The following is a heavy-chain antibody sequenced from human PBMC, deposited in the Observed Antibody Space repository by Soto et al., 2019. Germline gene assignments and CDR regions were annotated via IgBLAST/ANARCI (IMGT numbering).Heavy chain of an antibody. V-gene: IGHV1-69*12. CDR2: IIPIFGTA. CDR1: GGTFSSYA. D-gene: IGHD6-19*01. J-gene: IGHJ6*02. Sequence: QVQLVQSGAEVKKPGSSVKVSCKASGGTFSSYAISWVRQAPGQGLECMGGIIPIFGTANYAQKFQGRVTIRADDSTSAASMELSSLRSEDTAVYYCASDWWVVTDYYYCGMDDWGQGTTVTVSS. CDR3: ASDWWVVTDYYYCGMDD.